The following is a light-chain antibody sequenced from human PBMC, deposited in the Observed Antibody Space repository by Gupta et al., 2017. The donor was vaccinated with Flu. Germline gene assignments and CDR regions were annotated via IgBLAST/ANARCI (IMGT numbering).Light chain of an antibody. CDR1: TIGSNS. CDR3: QVWDNTSDHSLYV. V-gene: IGLV3-21*02. Sequence: TATITSGGNTIGSNSVHWYRQKPGQAPGPVFCDDSDRPSGIPERSSGSTSGNTATLTISRVAAGEEADYFYQVWDNTSDHSLYVFGTGTKVTVL. CDR2: DDS. J-gene: IGLJ1*01.